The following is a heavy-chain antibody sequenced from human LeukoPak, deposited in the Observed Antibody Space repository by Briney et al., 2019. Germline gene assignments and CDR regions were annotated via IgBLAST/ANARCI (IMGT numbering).Heavy chain of an antibody. CDR1: GGSFSGYH. CDR3: ARADYYDSSVFDY. Sequence: PSETLSLTCAVYGGSFSGYHWSWIRQPPGKGLEWIGEINHSGSTNYNPSLKSRVTISVDTSKNQFSLKLSSVTAAGTAVYYCARADYYDSSVFDYWGQGTLVTVSS. CDR2: INHSGST. V-gene: IGHV4-34*01. J-gene: IGHJ4*02. D-gene: IGHD3-22*01.